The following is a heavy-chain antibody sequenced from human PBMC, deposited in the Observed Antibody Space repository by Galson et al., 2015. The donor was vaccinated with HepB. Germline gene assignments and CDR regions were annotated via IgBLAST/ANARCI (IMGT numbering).Heavy chain of an antibody. Sequence: SLRLSCAASAFTFSRYWVHWVRHAPGKGLVWVSSINSGGRSTIYADSVRGRFTISRDNAKNTLYLQMNSLRADDTAVYYCAASIDYWGQGTLVTVSS. CDR3: AASIDY. J-gene: IGHJ4*02. V-gene: IGHV3-74*01. CDR1: AFTFSRYW. D-gene: IGHD2/OR15-2a*01. CDR2: INSGGRST.